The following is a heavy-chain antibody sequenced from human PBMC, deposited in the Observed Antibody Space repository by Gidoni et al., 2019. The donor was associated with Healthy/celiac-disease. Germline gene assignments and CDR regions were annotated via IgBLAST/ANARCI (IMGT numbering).Heavy chain of an antibody. J-gene: IGHJ6*02. CDR1: GYTFTGYY. Sequence: QVQLVQSGAEVKKPGASVKVSCKASGYTFTGYYMHWVRQAPGQGLEWMGRINPNSGGTNYAQKFQGRVTMTRDTSISTAYMELSRLRSDDTAVYYCARMRQQLVRANYGMDVWGQGTTVTVSS. V-gene: IGHV1-2*06. D-gene: IGHD6-13*01. CDR3: ARMRQQLVRANYGMDV. CDR2: INPNSGGT.